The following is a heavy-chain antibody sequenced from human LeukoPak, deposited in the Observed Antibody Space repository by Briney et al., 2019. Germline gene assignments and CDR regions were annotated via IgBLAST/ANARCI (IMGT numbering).Heavy chain of an antibody. CDR2: TYYKSAWYN. D-gene: IGHD6-19*01. CDR1: EDSVSRDSIA. CDR3: ARGTGWPHFDY. J-gene: IGHJ4*02. Sequence: SQTLSLTCAISEDSVSRDSIAWNWIRQSPSRGQEWLGRTYYKSAWYNDYAVHMKSRITISPDTSKNQFSLQLNSVTPDDTAVYYCARGTGWPHFDYWGQGILVTVSS. V-gene: IGHV6-1*01.